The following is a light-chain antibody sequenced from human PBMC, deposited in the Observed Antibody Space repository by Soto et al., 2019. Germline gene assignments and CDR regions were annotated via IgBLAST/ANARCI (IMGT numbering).Light chain of an antibody. V-gene: IGKV1-5*01. CDR2: DAS. CDR3: QQYKSYFLT. J-gene: IGKJ4*01. CDR1: ESVSTW. Sequence: DIQMTQSPSTLSASVGDRVTITCRASESVSTWLAWYQQKPGKAPKLLIDDASSLESGVPSRFSGSGSGTEFTLTINSLQPDDFASYHCQQYKSYFLTFGGGTKVEIK.